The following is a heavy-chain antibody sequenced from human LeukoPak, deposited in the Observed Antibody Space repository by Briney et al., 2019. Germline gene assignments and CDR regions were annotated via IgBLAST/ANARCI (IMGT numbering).Heavy chain of an antibody. CDR3: ATAPFLEWLQLLRS. CDR1: GYTLTELS. CDR2: FDPEDGET. J-gene: IGHJ4*02. D-gene: IGHD3-3*01. Sequence: GASVKVSCKVSGYTLTELSMHWVRQAPGKGLEWMGGFDPEDGETIYAQKFQGRVTMTEDTSTDTAYMELSSLRSEDTAVYYCATAPFLEWLQLLRSWGQGTLVTVSS. V-gene: IGHV1-24*01.